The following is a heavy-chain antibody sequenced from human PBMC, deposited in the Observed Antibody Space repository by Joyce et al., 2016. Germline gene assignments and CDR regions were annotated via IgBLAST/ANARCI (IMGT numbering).Heavy chain of an antibody. V-gene: IGHV1-24*01. CDR3: AISAVQGWGVWVS. CDR1: GKSLSELS. Sequence: QVQLAQSGPEVKKPGASVKVSCKVSGKSLSELSMHWVRHFPGKGLEWLGGFHPEDGDTMYAENLPGRVTMTEDTSTDTGYMELNSLTYEDTAVYYCAISAVQGWGVWVSWGQGTLVTVSS. D-gene: IGHD3-16*01. J-gene: IGHJ5*02. CDR2: FHPEDGDT.